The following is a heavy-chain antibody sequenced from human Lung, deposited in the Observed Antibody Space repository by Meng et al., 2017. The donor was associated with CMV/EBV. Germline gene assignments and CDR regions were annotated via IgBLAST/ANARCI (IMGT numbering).Heavy chain of an antibody. Sequence: SCAASGFDFSKYSMNWVRQAPGKGPEWVASISSESSHTEYAESMKGRITISRDNAKNSLHMEMENLRVEDTAVYYCARGYHYYDSSGLLIWGPGTLVTAPQ. V-gene: IGHV3-21*06. J-gene: IGHJ1*01. CDR1: GFDFSKYS. CDR3: ARGYHYYDSSGLLI. D-gene: IGHD3-22*01. CDR2: ISSESSHT.